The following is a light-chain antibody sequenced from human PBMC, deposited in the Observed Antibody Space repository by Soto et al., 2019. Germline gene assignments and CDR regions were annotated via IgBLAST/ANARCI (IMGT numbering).Light chain of an antibody. CDR2: DAS. CDR3: HQRSNWPPT. J-gene: IGKJ4*01. CDR1: QDITYY. Sequence: EIVLTQSPATLSLSPGDRATLSCTASQDITYYLAWYQHKPGQAPRLLMYDASHRATGIPARFSGSGSGTDFTLIISSLEPEDFAVYYCHQRSNWPPTFGGGTKVEIK. V-gene: IGKV3-11*01.